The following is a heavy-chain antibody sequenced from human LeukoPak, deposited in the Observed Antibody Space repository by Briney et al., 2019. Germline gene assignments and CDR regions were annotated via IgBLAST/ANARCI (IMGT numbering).Heavy chain of an antibody. V-gene: IGHV1-18*01. D-gene: IGHD1-14*01. Sequence: ASVKVSCKASGYTFTSYGISWVRQAPGQGVEWMGWISAYNGNTNYAQKLQGRVTMTTDTSTSTAYMELRSLRSDDTAVYYCARDQIITLDRNAFDIWGQGTMVTVSS. CDR2: ISAYNGNT. CDR3: ARDQIITLDRNAFDI. J-gene: IGHJ3*02. CDR1: GYTFTSYG.